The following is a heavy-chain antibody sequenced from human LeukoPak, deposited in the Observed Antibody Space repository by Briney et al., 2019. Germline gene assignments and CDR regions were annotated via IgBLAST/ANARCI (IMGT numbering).Heavy chain of an antibody. V-gene: IGHV4-31*03. CDR1: GGSISGSSYY. Sequence: SETLPLTCTVSGGSISGSSYYWGWIRQPPGTGLEWIGYIYYSGSTYYNPSLKSRVTISVDTSKNQFSLKLSSVTAADTAVYYCARYSGYDRHFDYWGQGTLVTVSS. CDR3: ARYSGYDRHFDY. J-gene: IGHJ4*02. CDR2: IYYSGST. D-gene: IGHD5-12*01.